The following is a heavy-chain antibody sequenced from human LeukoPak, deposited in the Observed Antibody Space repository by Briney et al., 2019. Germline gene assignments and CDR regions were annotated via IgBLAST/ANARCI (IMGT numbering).Heavy chain of an antibody. V-gene: IGHV3-30-3*01. Sequence: GRSLRLSCAASGFTFSSYAMHWVRQAPGKGLEWVAVISYGGSNKYYADSVKGRFTISRDNSKNTLYLQMNSLRAEDTAVYYCASARDPGRFLEWLPLDYWGQGTLVTVSS. CDR3: ASARDPGRFLEWLPLDY. CDR2: ISYGGSNK. J-gene: IGHJ4*02. CDR1: GFTFSSYA. D-gene: IGHD3-3*01.